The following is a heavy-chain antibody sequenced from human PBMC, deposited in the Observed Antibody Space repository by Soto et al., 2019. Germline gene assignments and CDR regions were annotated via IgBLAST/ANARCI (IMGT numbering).Heavy chain of an antibody. D-gene: IGHD3-22*01. CDR1: GFTFTSSA. V-gene: IGHV1-58*01. CDR2: IVVGSGNT. CDR3: AAGDSSGYYSYYYYGMDV. J-gene: IGHJ6*02. Sequence: QMQLVQSGPEVKKPGTSVKVSCKASGFTFTSSAVQWVRQARGQRLEWIGWIVVGSGNTNYAQKFQERVTITRDMSTSTAYMELSSLRCEDTAVYYCAAGDSSGYYSYYYYGMDVWGQGTTVTVSS.